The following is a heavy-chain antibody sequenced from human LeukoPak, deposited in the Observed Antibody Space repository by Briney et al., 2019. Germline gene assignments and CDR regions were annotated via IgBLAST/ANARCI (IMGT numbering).Heavy chain of an antibody. CDR1: GFTVSSNY. J-gene: IGHJ3*02. V-gene: IGHV3-53*01. CDR3: ARASYYYSFDAFDI. D-gene: IGHD1-26*01. CDR2: IYSGGST. Sequence: PGGSLRLSCAASGFTVSSNYMSWVRQAPGKGLEWVSVIYSGGSTYYADSVKGRFTISRDNSKNTLYLQMNSLRAEDTAVYYCARASYYYSFDAFDIWGQGTMVTVSS.